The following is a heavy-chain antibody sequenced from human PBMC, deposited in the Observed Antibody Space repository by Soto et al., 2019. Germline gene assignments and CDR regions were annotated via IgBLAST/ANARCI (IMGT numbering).Heavy chain of an antibody. CDR2: IYYSGST. D-gene: IGHD1-1*01. J-gene: IGHJ4*02. CDR3: ARNWNRWGYFDY. V-gene: IGHV4-39*07. Sequence: PSETLSLTCTVSGGSISSSSYYWGWIRQPPGKGLEWIGSIYYSGSTYYNPSLKSRVTISVDTSKNQFSLKLSSVTAADTAVYYCARNWNRWGYFDYWGQGTLVTVSS. CDR1: GGSISSSSYY.